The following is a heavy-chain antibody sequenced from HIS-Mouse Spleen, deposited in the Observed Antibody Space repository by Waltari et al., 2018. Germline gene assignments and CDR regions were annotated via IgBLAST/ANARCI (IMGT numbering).Heavy chain of an antibody. CDR3: ASDSSSSGVDAFDI. CDR1: GCTFRSFA. D-gene: IGHD6-6*01. V-gene: IGHV3-30-3*01. J-gene: IGHJ3*02. Sequence: QVQLVESGGGVVRPGRSLALSCAALGCTFRSFAWHWVGRDPGKGLEWVAVISYDGSNKYYADSVKGRFTISRDNSKNTLYLQMNSLRAEDTAVYYCASDSSSSGVDAFDIWGQGTMVTVSS. CDR2: ISYDGSNK.